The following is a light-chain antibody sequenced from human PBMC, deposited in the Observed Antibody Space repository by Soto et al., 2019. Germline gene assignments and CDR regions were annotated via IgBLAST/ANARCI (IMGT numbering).Light chain of an antibody. J-gene: IGLJ3*02. Sequence: SYELTQPPSVSVAPGKTARITCGGNNIGSKSVHWYQQKPGQAPVLVIYYDSDRPSGIPERFSGSNSGNTATLTISRVEAGDGADYYCQVWDSSNDHWVFGGGTKLTVL. V-gene: IGLV3-21*04. CDR3: QVWDSSNDHWV. CDR1: NIGSKS. CDR2: YDS.